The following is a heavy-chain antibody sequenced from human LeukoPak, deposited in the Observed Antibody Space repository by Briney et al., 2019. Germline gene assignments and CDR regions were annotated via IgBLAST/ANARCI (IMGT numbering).Heavy chain of an antibody. J-gene: IGHJ6*03. D-gene: IGHD6-19*01. Sequence: PSETLSLTCTVSGGSISSSSYYWGWIRQPPGKGLEWIGSIYYSGSTYYNPSLKSRVTISVDTSKNQFSLKLSSVTAADTAVYYCARYLAVAYYYMDVWGKGTTVTVSS. V-gene: IGHV4-39*01. CDR1: GGSISSSSYY. CDR2: IYYSGST. CDR3: ARYLAVAYYYMDV.